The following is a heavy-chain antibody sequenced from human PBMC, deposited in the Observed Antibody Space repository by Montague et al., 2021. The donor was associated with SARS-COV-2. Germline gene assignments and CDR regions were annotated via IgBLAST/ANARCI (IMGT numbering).Heavy chain of an antibody. J-gene: IGHJ4*02. D-gene: IGHD6-6*01. V-gene: IGHV3-13*01. CDR1: GFTFSKYA. Sequence: SLRLSCAASGFTFSKYAMSWVRQAPGKGLEWVSAIGIGGDTYYLGSVKGRFIISRENAKNSLHLQMNSLRVGDTAVYYCARGGEWSSSSLPDYWGQGTLVTVSS. CDR2: IGIGGDT. CDR3: ARGGEWSSSSLPDY.